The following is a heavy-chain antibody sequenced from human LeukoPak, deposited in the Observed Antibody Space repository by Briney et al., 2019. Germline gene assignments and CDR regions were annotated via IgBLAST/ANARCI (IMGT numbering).Heavy chain of an antibody. CDR1: GYTFTSYA. J-gene: IGHJ5*02. CDR2: INTNTGNP. V-gene: IGHV7-4-1*02. CDR3: ARDLSRRRGGGSCLCDP. D-gene: IGHD2-15*01. Sequence: ASVTVSCKASGYTFTSYAMNWVRQAPGQGLEWMGWINTNTGNPTYAQGFTGRFVFSLDTSVSTAYLQISSLKAEDTAVYYCARDLSRRRGGGSCLCDPWGQGTLVTVSS.